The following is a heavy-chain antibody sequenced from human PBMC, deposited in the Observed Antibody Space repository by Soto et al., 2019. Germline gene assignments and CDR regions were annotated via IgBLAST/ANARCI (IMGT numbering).Heavy chain of an antibody. CDR1: GFTFRTYS. J-gene: IGHJ6*02. Sequence: PGGSLRLSCAASGFTFRTYSMCWVRQAPGKGLEWVANIRQDGGQTNYVDSVRGRFTISRDSAENSLYLHMNSLRAEDTAVYYCGGVRALSWGGAVYEGMAVGGQGTTVPVSS. D-gene: IGHD3-16*01. V-gene: IGHV3-7*05. CDR2: IRQDGGQT. CDR3: GGVRALSWGGAVYEGMAV.